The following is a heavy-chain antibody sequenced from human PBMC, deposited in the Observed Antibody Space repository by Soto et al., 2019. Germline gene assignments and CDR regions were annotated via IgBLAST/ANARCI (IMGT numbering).Heavy chain of an antibody. CDR3: TTCITMVRGAPFYYYYMDV. CDR2: TKSKTDGGTT. CDR1: GFTFSNAW. V-gene: IGHV3-15*01. Sequence: PGGSLRLSCAASGFTFSNAWMSWVRQAPGKGLEWVGRTKSKTDGGTTDYAAPVKGRFTISRDDSKNTLYLQMNSLKTEDTAVYYCTTCITMVRGAPFYYYYMDVWGKGTTVTVSS. J-gene: IGHJ6*03. D-gene: IGHD3-10*01.